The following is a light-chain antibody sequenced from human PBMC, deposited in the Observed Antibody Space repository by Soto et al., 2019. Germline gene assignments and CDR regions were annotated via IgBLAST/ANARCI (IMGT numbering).Light chain of an antibody. CDR2: DAS. J-gene: IGKJ4*01. CDR3: QQRSNWPLFT. Sequence: EIVLTQSPATLSLSPGERATLSCRASQSVSNNLAWYQQKPGQAPRLLIYDASNRATGIPARFSGSGSGTDFTLTISSLEPEDFAVYYCQQRSNWPLFTFGGGTKVEIK. V-gene: IGKV3-11*01. CDR1: QSVSNN.